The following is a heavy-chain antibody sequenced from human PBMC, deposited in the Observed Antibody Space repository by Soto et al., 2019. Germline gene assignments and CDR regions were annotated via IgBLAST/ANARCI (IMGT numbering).Heavy chain of an antibody. CDR2: ISGSGGST. Sequence: EVQLLESGGGLVQPGGSLRLSCAASGFTFSSYAMSWVRQAPGKGLEWVAAISGSGGSTYYADSVKGRFTISRDNSKNTLYLQMNSLRAEDTAVYYCAKARADYYGSGSRIDYWGQGTLVTVSS. CDR3: AKARADYYGSGSRIDY. V-gene: IGHV3-23*01. D-gene: IGHD3-10*01. J-gene: IGHJ4*02. CDR1: GFTFSSYA.